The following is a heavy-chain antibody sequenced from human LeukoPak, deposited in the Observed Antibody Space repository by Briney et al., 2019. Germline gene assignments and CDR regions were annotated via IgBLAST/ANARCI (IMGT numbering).Heavy chain of an antibody. D-gene: IGHD3-22*01. Sequence: ASVKVSCKVSGYTLTELSMHWVRQAPGKRGKGMGGFGHENGETISAQKLHGRVTMTKDTSTATTYMDLSRLLSQATALYCCAPEPLNHSSGYNFDSWGQGTLVTVSS. CDR2: FGHENGET. CDR1: GYTLTELS. V-gene: IGHV1-24*01. J-gene: IGHJ4*02. CDR3: APEPLNHSSGYNFDS.